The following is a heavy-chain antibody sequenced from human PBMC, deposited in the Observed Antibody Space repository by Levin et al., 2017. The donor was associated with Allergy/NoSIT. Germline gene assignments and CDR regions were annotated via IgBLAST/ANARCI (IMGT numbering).Heavy chain of an antibody. CDR1: GYTFTSYD. Sequence: ASVKVSCKASGYTFTSYDINWVRQATGQGLEWMGWMNPNSGNTGYAQKFQGRVTMTRNTSISTAYMELSSLRSEDTAVYYCARGGWASGYCSSTSCSYYFDYWGQGTLVTVSS. D-gene: IGHD2-2*01. CDR2: MNPNSGNT. J-gene: IGHJ4*02. V-gene: IGHV1-8*01. CDR3: ARGGWASGYCSSTSCSYYFDY.